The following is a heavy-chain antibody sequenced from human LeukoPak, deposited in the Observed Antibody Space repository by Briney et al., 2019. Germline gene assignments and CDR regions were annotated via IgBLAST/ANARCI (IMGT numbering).Heavy chain of an antibody. V-gene: IGHV3-7*01. Sequence: GGSLRLSCAASGFTFNSYWMTWVRQAPGKGLEWVASINQDGSQKYYVESLKGRFTISRDNAKNSHYLQMNSLRAEDTAVYYCARVRWGGLYYFDYWGQGTLVTVSS. CDR1: GFTFNSYW. J-gene: IGHJ4*02. D-gene: IGHD3-16*01. CDR3: ARVRWGGLYYFDY. CDR2: INQDGSQK.